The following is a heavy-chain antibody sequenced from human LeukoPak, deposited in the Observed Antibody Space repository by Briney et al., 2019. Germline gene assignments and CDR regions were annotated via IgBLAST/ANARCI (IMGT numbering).Heavy chain of an antibody. D-gene: IGHD4-23*01. J-gene: IGHJ4*02. V-gene: IGHV3-15*01. CDR1: GFTFSNVW. CDR3: TTSSVYGGKGIDY. CDR2: IKSKTDGGTT. Sequence: GGSLRLSCAASGFTFSNVWTSWVRQAPGKGLEWVGRIKSKTDGGTTDYAAPVKGRFTISRDDSKNTLYLQMNSLKTEDTAVYYCTTSSVYGGKGIDYWGQGTLVTVSS.